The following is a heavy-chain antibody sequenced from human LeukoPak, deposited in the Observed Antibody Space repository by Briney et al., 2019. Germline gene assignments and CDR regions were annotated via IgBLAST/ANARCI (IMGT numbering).Heavy chain of an antibody. Sequence: SVKVSCKASGGTFSSYAISWVRQAPGQGLEWMGRIIPILGIANYAQKFQGRVTITADKSTSTAYMELRSLRSDDTAVYYCARVASQYSSSWPRDYWGQGTLVTVSS. J-gene: IGHJ4*02. D-gene: IGHD6-13*01. CDR2: IIPILGIA. V-gene: IGHV1-69*04. CDR1: GGTFSSYA. CDR3: ARVASQYSSSWPRDY.